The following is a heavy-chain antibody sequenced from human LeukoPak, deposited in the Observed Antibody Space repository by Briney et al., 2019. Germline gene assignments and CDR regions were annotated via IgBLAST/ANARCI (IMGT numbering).Heavy chain of an antibody. CDR1: GGTFSSYA. D-gene: IGHD3-10*01. Sequence: SVKVSCKASGGTFSSYAISWVRQAPGQGLEWMGGIIPIFDTGNYAQKFQGRVTITADKSTSTAYMELRSLRSDDTAVYYCARRLTYYYGSGRSFLDYWGQGTLVTVSS. V-gene: IGHV1-69*06. CDR2: IIPIFDTG. CDR3: ARRLTYYYGSGRSFLDY. J-gene: IGHJ4*02.